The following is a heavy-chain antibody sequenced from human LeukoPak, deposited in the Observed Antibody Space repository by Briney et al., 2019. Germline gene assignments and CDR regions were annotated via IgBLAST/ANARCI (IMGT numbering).Heavy chain of an antibody. V-gene: IGHV4-4*07. CDR1: GGSISTGSISSYY. CDR3: ARGAPSDY. Sequence: PSETLSLTCTGSGGSISTGSISSYYWSWVRQPAGKGLEWNGRIYTSGTTNYNPSLKSRVTMSVDTSKNQFSLKLNSVTAADTAVYYCARGAPSDYWGQGTLVTVSS. CDR2: IYTSGTT. J-gene: IGHJ4*02.